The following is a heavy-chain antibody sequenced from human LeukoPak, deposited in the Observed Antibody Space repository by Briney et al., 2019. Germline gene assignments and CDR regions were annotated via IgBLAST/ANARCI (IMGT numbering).Heavy chain of an antibody. V-gene: IGHV1-2*02. J-gene: IGHJ3*01. Sequence: ASVKVSCKASGYTFTGHYMHWVRQAPGQGLEWMGWINPNSGGTNYAQKFQGRVTMTRDTSISTAYMDLSTVTSDDTAVYYCARDASLQTGAFDVWGQGTMVTVSS. CDR1: GYTFTGHY. D-gene: IGHD5-24*01. CDR3: ARDASLQTGAFDV. CDR2: INPNSGGT.